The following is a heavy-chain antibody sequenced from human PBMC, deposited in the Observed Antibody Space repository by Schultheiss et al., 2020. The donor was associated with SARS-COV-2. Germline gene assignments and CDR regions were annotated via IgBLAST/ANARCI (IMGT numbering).Heavy chain of an antibody. Sequence: SETLSLTCTVSGGSISSYYWSWIRQPAGKGLEWIGRIYTSGSTNYNPSLKSRLTMSVDKSKNQFSLKLNSVTAADTATYYCARDQGSGWYDFWGQGTLVTVSS. D-gene: IGHD6-19*01. CDR2: IYTSGST. CDR3: ARDQGSGWYDF. J-gene: IGHJ5*01. CDR1: GGSISSYY. V-gene: IGHV4-4*07.